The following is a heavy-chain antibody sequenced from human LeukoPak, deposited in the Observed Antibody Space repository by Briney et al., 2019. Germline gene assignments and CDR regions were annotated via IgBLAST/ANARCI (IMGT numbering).Heavy chain of an antibody. V-gene: IGHV5-51*01. D-gene: IGHD6-19*01. Sequence: GESLKISCKGSGYSFTSYWIGWVRQMPGKGLEWMGIIYPGDSHIRYSPSFQGQVTISADKSTNTAYLQWSSLKASDTAMYYCARRDSSGWYGMDVWGQGTTVTVSS. CDR1: GYSFTSYW. CDR3: ARRDSSGWYGMDV. CDR2: IYPGDSHI. J-gene: IGHJ6*02.